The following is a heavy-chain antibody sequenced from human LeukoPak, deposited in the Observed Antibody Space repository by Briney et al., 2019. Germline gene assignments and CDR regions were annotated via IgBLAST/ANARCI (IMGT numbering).Heavy chain of an antibody. V-gene: IGHV4-34*01. CDR3: ARGRGYCSGGSCYNWFDP. Sequence: SETLSLTCAAYGGSFSDYSWSWVRQPPGKGLEWIGEISHSGRTNYNPSLKSRVSISLDTSKNQFSLELNSVTAADTSVYYCARGRGYCSGGSCYNWFDPWGQGTLVTVSS. J-gene: IGHJ5*02. CDR2: ISHSGRT. D-gene: IGHD2-15*01. CDR1: GGSFSDYS.